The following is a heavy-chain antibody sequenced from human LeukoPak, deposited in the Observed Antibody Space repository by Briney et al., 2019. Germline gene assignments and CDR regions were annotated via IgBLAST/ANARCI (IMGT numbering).Heavy chain of an antibody. CDR1: GYTFTSYY. CDR2: INPSGGST. CDR3: ARSRLLLDY. J-gene: IGHJ4*02. D-gene: IGHD2-21*02. V-gene: IGHV1-46*01. Sequence: ASVKVSCKASGYTFTSYYMHSVRQAPGQGLEWMGIINPSGGSTSYAQKFQGRVTMTGHTSTSTVYMELSSLRSEDTAVYYCARSRLLLDYWGEGTRVTVSS.